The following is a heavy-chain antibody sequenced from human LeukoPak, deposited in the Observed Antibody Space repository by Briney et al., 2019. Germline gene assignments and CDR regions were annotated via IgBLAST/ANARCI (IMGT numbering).Heavy chain of an antibody. CDR2: IYYSGST. D-gene: IGHD3-9*01. J-gene: IGHJ2*01. CDR3: ARERSYDILTGYFSGWYFDL. CDR1: GGSISSYY. Sequence: SETLSLTCTVSGGSISSYYWSWIRQPPGKGLEWIGYIYYSGSTNHNPSLKSRVTISVDTSKNQFSLKLSSVTAADTAVYYCARERSYDILTGYFSGWYFDLWGRGTLVTVSS. V-gene: IGHV4-59*01.